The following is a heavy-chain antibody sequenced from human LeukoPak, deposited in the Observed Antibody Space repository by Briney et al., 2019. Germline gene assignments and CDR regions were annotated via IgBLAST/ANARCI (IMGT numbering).Heavy chain of an antibody. CDR1: GFTFSSYS. CDR2: ISSSSSYI. D-gene: IGHD4-17*01. J-gene: IGHJ4*02. V-gene: IGHV3-21*01. CDR3: ARGSYGESDY. Sequence: PRGSLRLSCAASGFTFSSYSMNWVRQAPGKGLEWVSSISSSSSYIYYADSVKGRFTISRDNAKNSLYLQMNSLRAEDTAVYYCARGSYGESDYWGQGTLVTVSS.